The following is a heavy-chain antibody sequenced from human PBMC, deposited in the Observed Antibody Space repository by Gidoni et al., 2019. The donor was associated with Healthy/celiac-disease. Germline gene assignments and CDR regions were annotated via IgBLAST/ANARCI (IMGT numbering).Heavy chain of an antibody. Sequence: QVQLQESCPGLVKPSETLSLTCTVSGGSISSYYWSWIRQPPGKGLEWIGYIYYSGSTNYYPSLKSRVTISVDTSKNQFSLKLSSVTAADTAVYYCARLGQGGYSYGPIDDWGQGTLVTVSS. CDR3: ARLGQGGYSYGPIDD. CDR2: IYYSGST. V-gene: IGHV4-59*08. CDR1: GGSISSYY. J-gene: IGHJ4*02. D-gene: IGHD5-18*01.